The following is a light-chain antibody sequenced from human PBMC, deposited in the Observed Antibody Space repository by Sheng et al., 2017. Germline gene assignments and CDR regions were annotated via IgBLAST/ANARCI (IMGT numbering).Light chain of an antibody. J-gene: IGKJ1*01. CDR2: WAS. Sequence: DIVMTQSPDSLAVSLGERATINCKSSRSVLYSSDNNNYLAWYQQKAGQSPKLLIYWASTRESGVPDRFSGSGSGTDFTLTISSLQAEDVAVYYCQQYYSLPWTFGQGPR. CDR1: RSVLYSSDNNNY. CDR3: QQYYSLPWT. V-gene: IGKV4-1*01.